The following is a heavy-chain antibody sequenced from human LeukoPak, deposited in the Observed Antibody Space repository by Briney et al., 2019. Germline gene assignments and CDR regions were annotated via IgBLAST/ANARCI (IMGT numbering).Heavy chain of an antibody. Sequence: ASVKVSRKDSGGTFSSYTISWVRQAPGQGLEWMGRIIPILGIANYAQKLQGRVTMTTDTSTSTAYMELRSLRSDDTAVYYCARDPQTVSGYPLRDAFDIWGQGTMVTVSS. CDR1: GGTFSSYT. V-gene: IGHV1-69*04. CDR3: ARDPQTVSGYPLRDAFDI. D-gene: IGHD3-22*01. J-gene: IGHJ3*02. CDR2: IIPILGIA.